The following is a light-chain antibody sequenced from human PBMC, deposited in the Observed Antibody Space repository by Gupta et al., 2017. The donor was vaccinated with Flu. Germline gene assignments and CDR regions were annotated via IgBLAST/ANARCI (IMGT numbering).Light chain of an antibody. J-gene: IGKJ2*01. CDR3: LQQDNYPPT. V-gene: IGKV5-2*01. CDR2: QAT. Sequence: PAFMSASPGDKVNIACKASEDIDDEVDWYKQKPREATIFIIKQATTLATGIPTRFSGRGYGTDCTLTINNIESEDAAYYCCLQQDNYPPTFGEGTKLEIK. CDR1: EDIDDE.